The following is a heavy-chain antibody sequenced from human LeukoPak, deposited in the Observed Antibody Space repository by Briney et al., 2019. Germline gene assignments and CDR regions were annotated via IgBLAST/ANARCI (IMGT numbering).Heavy chain of an antibody. D-gene: IGHD3-10*01. CDR1: GVSFNGYY. CDR2: INHSGST. Sequence: PSETLSLTCAVYGVSFNGYYWSWIRQPPGKGLEGRGEINHSGSTNYNPSPKSRVTISVDTGKNQFSLKLSSVTAADTAVYYCARGVGQVTTRVRGKYYYYFGMDVWGQGTTVTVSS. J-gene: IGHJ6*02. V-gene: IGHV4-34*01. CDR3: ARGVGQVTTRVRGKYYYYFGMDV.